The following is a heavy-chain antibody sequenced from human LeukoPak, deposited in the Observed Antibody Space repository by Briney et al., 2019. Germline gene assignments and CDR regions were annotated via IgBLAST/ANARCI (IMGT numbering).Heavy chain of an antibody. CDR1: GYSFITYG. D-gene: IGHD3-10*01. V-gene: IGHV1-18*01. CDR3: ARIDYYGSATYYNVAFDY. J-gene: IGHJ4*02. Sequence: GASVKVSCKASGYSFITYGINWVRQAPGQGLEWMGWSSPYNGDTNYAQKFQGRVTMTTDTSTNTAYMELRSLRSDDTAFYYCARIDYYGSATYYNVAFDYWGQGALVTVSS. CDR2: SSPYNGDT.